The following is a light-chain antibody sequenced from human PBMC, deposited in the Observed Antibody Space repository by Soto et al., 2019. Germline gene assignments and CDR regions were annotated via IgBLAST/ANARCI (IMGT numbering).Light chain of an antibody. J-gene: IGLJ2*01. CDR2: YDD. V-gene: IGLV1-36*01. CDR3: AAWDDSLSAVV. CDR1: SSNIGDNA. Sequence: QSVLTQPPSVPEAPRQRVTISCSGSSSNIGDNAVNWYQQLPGKAPKVIIYYDDLRPSGVSDRFSGSKSGTSASLAISGLQSEDEADYYCAAWDDSLSAVVFGGGTKLTVL.